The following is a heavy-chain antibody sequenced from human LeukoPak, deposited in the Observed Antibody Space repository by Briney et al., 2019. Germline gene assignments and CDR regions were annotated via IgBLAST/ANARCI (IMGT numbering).Heavy chain of an antibody. CDR2: ISAYNGNT. V-gene: IGHV1-18*01. J-gene: IGHJ4*02. CDR3: ARDLDTYYYDSSGYYPY. D-gene: IGHD3-22*01. Sequence: ASVTVSCKASGYTFTSYGISWVRQAPGQGLEWMGWISAYNGNTNYAQKLQGRVTMTTDTSTSTAYMDLRSLRSDDTAVYYCARDLDTYYYDSSGYYPYWGQGTLVTVSS. CDR1: GYTFTSYG.